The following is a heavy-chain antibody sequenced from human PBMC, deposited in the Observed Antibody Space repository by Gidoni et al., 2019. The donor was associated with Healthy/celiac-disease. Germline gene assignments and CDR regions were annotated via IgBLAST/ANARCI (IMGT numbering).Heavy chain of an antibody. CDR3: ARSGVVILDAFDI. D-gene: IGHD3-3*01. CDR2: IYYSGST. V-gene: IGHV4-59*01. J-gene: IGHJ3*02. CDR1: GGSISSYY. Sequence: QVQLQESGPGLVKPSETLSLTCTVSGGSISSYYWSWIRQPPGKGLEWIGYIYYSGSTNYNPSLKSRVTISVDTSKNQFSLKLSSVTAADTAVYYCARSGVVILDAFDIWGQGTMVTVSS.